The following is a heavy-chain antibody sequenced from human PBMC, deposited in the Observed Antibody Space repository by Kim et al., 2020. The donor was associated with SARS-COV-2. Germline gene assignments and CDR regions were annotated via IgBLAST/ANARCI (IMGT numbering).Heavy chain of an antibody. Sequence: SETLSLTCAVYGGSFSGYYWNWIRQPPGQGLEWNGEINHSGSTNYNPSLNIRVTISVDTSKNQFSLKLSSVTAADTAVYYCASVSGGVRGGIISTYYYYYGMDGWGQGTTLTVSS. D-gene: IGHD3-10*01. CDR3: ASVSGGVRGGIISTYYYYYGMDG. CDR2: INHSGST. V-gene: IGHV4-34*01. J-gene: IGHJ6*01. CDR1: GGSFSGYY.